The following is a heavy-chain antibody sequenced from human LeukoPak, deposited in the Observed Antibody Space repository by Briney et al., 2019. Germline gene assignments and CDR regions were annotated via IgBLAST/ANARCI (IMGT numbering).Heavy chain of an antibody. Sequence: PGGSLRLSCAASGFTFSNAWMSWVRQAPGKGLEWVSSISSSSSYIYYADSVKGRFTISRDNAKNSLYLQMNSLRAEDTAVYYCATAVLTYYYDSSGKRGVDYWGQGTLVTVSS. V-gene: IGHV3-21*01. CDR1: GFTFSNAW. J-gene: IGHJ4*02. D-gene: IGHD3-22*01. CDR3: ATAVLTYYYDSSGKRGVDY. CDR2: ISSSSSYI.